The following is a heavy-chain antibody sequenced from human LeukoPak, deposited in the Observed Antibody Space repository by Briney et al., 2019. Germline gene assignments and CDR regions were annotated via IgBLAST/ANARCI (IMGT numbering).Heavy chain of an antibody. CDR1: GFTFRNNW. V-gene: IGHV3-7*01. J-gene: IGHJ4*02. Sequence: PGGSLRLSCAASGFTFRNNWMSWIRQAPGRGLEWVANIKLDGTQKNYIQSVKGRFTTSRDNAKNSLYLQMNSLRAEDTAVYYCARSLSSSWYFLTYWGQGTLVTVSS. D-gene: IGHD6-13*01. CDR3: ARSLSSSWYFLTY. CDR2: IKLDGTQK.